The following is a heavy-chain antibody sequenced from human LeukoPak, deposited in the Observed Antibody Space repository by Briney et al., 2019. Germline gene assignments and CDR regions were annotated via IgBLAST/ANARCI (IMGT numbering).Heavy chain of an antibody. D-gene: IGHD6-19*01. Sequence: PSETLSLTCTVSGGSISSSSYYWGWIRQPPGKGLEWIGSIYYSGSTYYNPSLKSRVTISVDTSKNQFSLKLSSVTAAATAVYYCARTSGERGIAVADIDYWGQGTLVTVSS. CDR3: ARTSGERGIAVADIDY. CDR2: IYYSGST. J-gene: IGHJ4*02. V-gene: IGHV4-39*01. CDR1: GGSISSSSYY.